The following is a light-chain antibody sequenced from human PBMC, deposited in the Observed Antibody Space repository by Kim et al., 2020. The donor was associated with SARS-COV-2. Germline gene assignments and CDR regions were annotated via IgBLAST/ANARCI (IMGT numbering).Light chain of an antibody. CDR1: QDISSH. CDR3: QKYNSAPWT. CDR2: AAS. Sequence: ASVGDRATITCRASQDISSHLAWYQQKPERVPKLLISAASTLQAGVPSRFSGSGSGTDFTLTISSLQPEDVATYYCQKYNSAPWTFGQGTKVDIK. J-gene: IGKJ1*01. V-gene: IGKV1-27*01.